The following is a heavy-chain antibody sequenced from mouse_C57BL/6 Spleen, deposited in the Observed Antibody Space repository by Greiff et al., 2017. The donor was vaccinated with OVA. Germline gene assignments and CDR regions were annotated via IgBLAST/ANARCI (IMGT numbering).Heavy chain of an antibody. CDR3: ARDPGRFAY. CDR2: IYPGDGDT. Sequence: VQLQQSGPELVKPGASVKISCKASGYAFSSSWMNWVKQRPGKGLEWIGRIYPGDGDTKYNGKFKGKATLTADKSSSTAYMQLSSLTSEDSAVYFCARDPGRFAYWGQGTLVTVSA. J-gene: IGHJ3*01. CDR1: GYAFSSSW. V-gene: IGHV1-82*01.